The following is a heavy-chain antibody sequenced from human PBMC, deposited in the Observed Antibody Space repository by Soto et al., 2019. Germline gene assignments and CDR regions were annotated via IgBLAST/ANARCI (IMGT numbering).Heavy chain of an antibody. CDR1: GGSISSSNW. V-gene: IGHV4-4*02. Sequence: QVQLQESGPGLVKPSGTLSLTCAVSGGSISSSNWWSWVRQPPGKGLEWIGEIYHSGSTNYNPSLKCRVTISVDKSKNQFSLKLSSVTAADTAVYYCARDLQDSHYYYYYGMDVWGQGTTVTVSS. CDR3: ARDLQDSHYYYYYGMDV. D-gene: IGHD2-15*01. CDR2: IYHSGST. J-gene: IGHJ6*02.